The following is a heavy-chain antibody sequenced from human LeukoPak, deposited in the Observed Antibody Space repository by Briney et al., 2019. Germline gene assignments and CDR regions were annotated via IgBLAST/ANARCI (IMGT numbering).Heavy chain of an antibody. CDR2: ISSSSSYI. J-gene: IGHJ4*02. Sequence: GGSLRLSCAASGFTFSSYSMNWVRQAPGKGLEWVSSISSSSSYIYYADSVKGRFTISRDNAKNSLYLQMNSLRAEDTAVYYCARETPTVVTHFDYWGQGTLVTVSS. CDR3: ARETPTVVTHFDY. V-gene: IGHV3-21*01. D-gene: IGHD4-23*01. CDR1: GFTFSSYS.